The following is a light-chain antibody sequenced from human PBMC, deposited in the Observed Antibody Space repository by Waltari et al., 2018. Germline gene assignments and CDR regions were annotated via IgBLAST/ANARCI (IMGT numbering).Light chain of an antibody. Sequence: QSALTQPRSVSGSPGQSVTISCTGTSSDVGAYNFVSWYQQHPGKAPKLMVYDVSKRPSGVPDRFSGAKSGNTASLTISGLQAEDESDYYCCSYAGFDTPWVFGGGTKLTVL. J-gene: IGLJ3*02. CDR2: DVS. V-gene: IGLV2-11*01. CDR3: CSYAGFDTPWV. CDR1: SSDVGAYNF.